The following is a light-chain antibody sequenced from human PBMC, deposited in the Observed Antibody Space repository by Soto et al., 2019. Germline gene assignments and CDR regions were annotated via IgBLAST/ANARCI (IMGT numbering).Light chain of an antibody. CDR2: GAS. V-gene: IGKV3-20*01. CDR3: QQYGSSIT. Sequence: EIVLTQSPGTLSLSPGEGAILSCRASHIINNNYLAWYQQKPGQAPRLLTYGASSRATGIPDRFSGGGSGTDFTLTVTRLEPEDFAVYYCQQYGSSITFSQGTRLEIK. J-gene: IGKJ5*01. CDR1: HIINNNY.